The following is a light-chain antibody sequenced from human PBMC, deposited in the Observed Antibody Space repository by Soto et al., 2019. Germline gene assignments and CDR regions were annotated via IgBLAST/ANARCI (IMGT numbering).Light chain of an antibody. CDR3: SSFTTSNTLV. CDR1: SSDVGGYNY. Sequence: LTQPASVSGSPGQSITISCTGTSSDVGGYNYVSWYQQHPRKAPKLMIYEVNNRPSGVSNRFSGSKSGNTASLTISGLQAEDEADYYCSSFTTSNTLVFGTGTKVTVL. CDR2: EVN. V-gene: IGLV2-14*01. J-gene: IGLJ1*01.